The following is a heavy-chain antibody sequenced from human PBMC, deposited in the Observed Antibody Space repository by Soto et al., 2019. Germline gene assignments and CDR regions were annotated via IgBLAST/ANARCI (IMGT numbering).Heavy chain of an antibody. CDR1: GGSISSTNW. V-gene: IGHV4-4*02. CDR3: ARAYDYSSNWFDP. J-gene: IGHJ5*02. D-gene: IGHD4-4*01. CDR2: IYHSGST. Sequence: QVQLQESGPGLVQPSGTLSLTCAVSGGSISSTNWWSWVRQPPGKGLEWIGEIYHSGSTNYNPSLKSRVIISVYKSKNQFSLKLSSVTAADTAVYYCARAYDYSSNWFDPWGQGTLVTVSS.